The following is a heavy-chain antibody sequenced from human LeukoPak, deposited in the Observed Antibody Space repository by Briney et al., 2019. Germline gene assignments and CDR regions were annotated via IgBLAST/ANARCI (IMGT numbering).Heavy chain of an antibody. D-gene: IGHD3-3*01. Sequence: ASVKVSCKTSGYTFTSYDINWVRQATGQGLEWMGWMNPNSGNTGYAQKFRGRITMTRTTSISTAYMELSGLRSEDTAVYYWVRGYDFWYDFGGQGTLVTVSS. CDR3: VRGYDFWYDF. V-gene: IGHV1-8*01. J-gene: IGHJ4*02. CDR1: GYTFTSYD. CDR2: MNPNSGNT.